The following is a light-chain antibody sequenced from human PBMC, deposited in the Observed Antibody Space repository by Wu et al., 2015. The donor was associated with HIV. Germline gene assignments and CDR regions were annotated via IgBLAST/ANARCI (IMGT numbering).Light chain of an antibody. V-gene: IGKV3-15*01. J-gene: IGKJ1*01. Sequence: EIVMTQSPATLSVSPGERATLSCRASQSVSSNLAWYQQKPGQAPRLLIYGASTRATGVPARFSGSGSGTEFTLTISSMQSEDSAVYFCQQYHNWPQLAWTFGQGTKVEIK. CDR3: QQYHNWPQLAWT. CDR1: QSVSSN. CDR2: GAS.